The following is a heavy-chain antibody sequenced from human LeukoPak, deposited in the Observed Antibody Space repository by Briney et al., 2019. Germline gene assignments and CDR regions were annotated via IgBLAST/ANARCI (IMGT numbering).Heavy chain of an antibody. CDR3: VKXRSGSSYSPSDS. Sequence: GTSLRLSCAASGFTLTSYGMHWVRQAPGKGLEWVAVISYEKNEEFYADSVKGRSTISRDSSKNTLYLQMNSLRPEDTAVYYCVKXRSGSSYSPSDSWGQGTLVTVSS. CDR1: GFTLTSYG. CDR2: ISYEKNEE. D-gene: IGHD2-15*01. J-gene: IGHJ4*02. V-gene: IGHV3-30*18.